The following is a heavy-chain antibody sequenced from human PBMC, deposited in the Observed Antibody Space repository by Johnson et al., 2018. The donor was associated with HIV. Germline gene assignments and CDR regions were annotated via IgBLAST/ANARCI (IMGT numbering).Heavy chain of an antibody. CDR3: ARGVPFGVVRLGYRAFDI. Sequence: VQLVESGGGLVQPGGSLRLSCVASGLTFSSYDMHWVRQATGKGLEWVSAIGTAGDTYYPGSVKGRFTISRENAKNSLYLQMNSLRAGDTAVYYCARGVPFGVVRLGYRAFDIWGQGTMVTVSS. CDR1: GLTFSSYD. V-gene: IGHV3-13*01. D-gene: IGHD3-3*01. CDR2: IGTAGDT. J-gene: IGHJ3*02.